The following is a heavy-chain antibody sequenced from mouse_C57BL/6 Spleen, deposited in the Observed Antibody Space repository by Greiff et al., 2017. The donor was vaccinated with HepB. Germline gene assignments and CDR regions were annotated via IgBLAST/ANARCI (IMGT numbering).Heavy chain of an antibody. J-gene: IGHJ1*03. CDR1: GYTFTEYT. D-gene: IGHD1-1*01. CDR2: FYPGSGSI. V-gene: IGHV1-62-2*01. Sequence: VQLQQSGAELVKPGASVKLSCKASGYTFTEYTIHWVKQRSGQGLEWIGWFYPGSGSIKYNEKFKDKATLPADKSSRTVYMELSRLTSEESAVYFCARHAYGSSYYWYFDVWGTGTTVTVSS. CDR3: ARHAYGSSYYWYFDV.